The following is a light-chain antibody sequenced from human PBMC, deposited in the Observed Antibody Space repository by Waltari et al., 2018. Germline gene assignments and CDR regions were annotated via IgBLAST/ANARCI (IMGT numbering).Light chain of an antibody. Sequence: QAVLTQPSSLSASPGASASLTCTLRSGVNVANHRIYWYQQKPGSPPQYLLRYKSGSDKQPRSGVPSRFSGAKDASANAGIVLVSGLQSEDEADYYCMIWRSGASEVGGGTKLTVL. CDR3: MIWRSGASE. CDR2: YKSGSDK. CDR1: SGVNVANHR. J-gene: IGLJ2*01. V-gene: IGLV5-45*03.